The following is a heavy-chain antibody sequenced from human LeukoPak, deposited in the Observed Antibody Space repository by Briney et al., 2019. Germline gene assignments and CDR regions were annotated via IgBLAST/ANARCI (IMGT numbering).Heavy chain of an antibody. J-gene: IGHJ5*02. CDR2: INPSGGST. V-gene: IGHV1-46*01. D-gene: IGHD1-7*01. CDR3: AREGWNYVLWFDP. CDR1: GYTFTNYY. Sequence: ASVKVSCKASGYTFTNYYMYWVRQAPGQGLEWMGIINPSGGSTSYAQKFQGRVTMTRDTCTSTVYMELSSLRSEDTAVYYCAREGWNYVLWFDPWGQGTLVTVSS.